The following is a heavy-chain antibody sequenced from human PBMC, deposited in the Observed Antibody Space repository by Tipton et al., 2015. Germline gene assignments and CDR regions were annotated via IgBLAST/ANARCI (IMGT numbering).Heavy chain of an antibody. V-gene: IGHV3-23*01. CDR2: EGSKT. J-gene: IGHJ3*02. CDR3: AKLGYCSTTDCPRGGLAI. Sequence: SLRLSCAASGFTFGNFGMSWVRQAPGQGLEWVSGEGSKTYYADSVKGRFTISRDNAKNTLYLQMNSLRAEDTAVYYCAKLGYCSTTDCPRGGLAIWGQGTVVTVSS. CDR1: GFTFGNFG. D-gene: IGHD2-2*01.